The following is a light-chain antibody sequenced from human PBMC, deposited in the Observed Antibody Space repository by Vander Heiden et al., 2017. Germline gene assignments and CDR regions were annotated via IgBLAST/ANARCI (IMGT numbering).Light chain of an antibody. CDR3: QAWDSSIVV. CDR2: KDS. CDR1: KLGDKY. V-gene: IGLV3-1*01. J-gene: IGLJ2*01. Sequence: SSELTQPPSVSVSPGPTASITCSGDKLGDKYACWYQQKPGQSPVLVIYKDSKRPSGIPERFSGSNSGNTATLTISGTQAMDEADYYCQAWDSSIVVFGGGTKLTVL.